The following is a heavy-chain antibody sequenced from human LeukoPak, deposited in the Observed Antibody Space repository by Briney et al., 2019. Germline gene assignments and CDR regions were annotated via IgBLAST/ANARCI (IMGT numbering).Heavy chain of an antibody. CDR1: GFTFSSYA. CDR3: ARGGPYFDY. V-gene: IGHV3-64*01. Sequence: PGGSLRLSCAASGFTFSSYAMHWVRQAPGKGLEYVSAISSNGGSTYYANSVKGRFTISRDNSKNTLYLQMGSLRAEDMAVYYCARGGPYFDYWGQGTLVTVSS. CDR2: ISSNGGST. J-gene: IGHJ4*02.